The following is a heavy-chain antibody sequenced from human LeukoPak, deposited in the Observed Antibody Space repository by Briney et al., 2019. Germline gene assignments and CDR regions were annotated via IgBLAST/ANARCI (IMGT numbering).Heavy chain of an antibody. V-gene: IGHV4-39*07. CDR1: GGSISRSN. CDR2: MYFSGST. CDR3: AKVYYDSSGDYFDY. J-gene: IGHJ4*02. D-gene: IGHD3-22*01. Sequence: SETLSLTCTVSGGSISRSNWGWIRQPPGKGLEWIGSMYFSGSTYYNPSLKSRVTISVDTSKNQFSLKLSSVTAADTAVYYCAKVYYDSSGDYFDYWGQGTLVTVSS.